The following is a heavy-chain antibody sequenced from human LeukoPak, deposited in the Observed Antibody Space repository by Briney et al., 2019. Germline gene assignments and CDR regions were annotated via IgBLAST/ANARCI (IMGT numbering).Heavy chain of an antibody. D-gene: IGHD1-14*01. J-gene: IGHJ4*02. CDR3: ASWAGGKEPVASFDS. CDR1: GYSFTAYY. Sequence: ASVKVSCKPTGYSFTAYYFFWMRQAPGQGLECMGWINLYNGATKYAQRFQSRVTMTRDTSISTAYMELSRLRSDDTATYYCASWAGGKEPVASFDSWGQGTLVTVSS. CDR2: INLYNGAT. V-gene: IGHV1-2*02.